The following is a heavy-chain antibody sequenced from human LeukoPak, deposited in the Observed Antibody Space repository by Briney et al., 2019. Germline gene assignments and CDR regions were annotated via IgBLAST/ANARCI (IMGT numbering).Heavy chain of an antibody. CDR2: IKQDGSEK. Sequence: PGGSLRLSCAASGFTFSSYWMSWVRQAPGKGLEWVANIKQDGSEKYYVDSVKGRFTISRDNAKNSLYLQMNSLRAEDTAVYCCARDYSITGTNGAFDIWGQGTMVTVSS. J-gene: IGHJ3*02. CDR3: ARDYSITGTNGAFDI. V-gene: IGHV3-7*01. CDR1: GFTFSSYW. D-gene: IGHD1-20*01.